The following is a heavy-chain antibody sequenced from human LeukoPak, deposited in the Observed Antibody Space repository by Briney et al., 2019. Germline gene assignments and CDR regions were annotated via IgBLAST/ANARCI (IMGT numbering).Heavy chain of an antibody. D-gene: IGHD2-2*01. J-gene: IGHJ2*01. Sequence: SETLSLTCTVSGGSISSYYWSWIRQPPGKGLEWIGYIYYSGSTNYNPSLKSRVTISVDTSKNQFSLKLSSVTAADTAVYYCARVIVVPSRDWYFDLWGRGTLVTVSS. CDR1: GGSISSYY. V-gene: IGHV4-59*01. CDR2: IYYSGST. CDR3: ARVIVVPSRDWYFDL.